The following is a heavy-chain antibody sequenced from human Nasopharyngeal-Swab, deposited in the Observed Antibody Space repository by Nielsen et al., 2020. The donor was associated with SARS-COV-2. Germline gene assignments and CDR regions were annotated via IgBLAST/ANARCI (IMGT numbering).Heavy chain of an antibody. CDR3: ARKKQLVRPFDY. V-gene: IGHV1-2*06. CDR2: LNPNTGVA. Sequence: ASVKVSCKTSGYTFSDYFLHWVREAPGQGLEWMGRLNPNTGVANYAQKFQGRVTMTRDTSLSTGYMELSSLRSDDTTVYYCARKKQLVRPFDYWGHGTLVTVSS. J-gene: IGHJ4*01. D-gene: IGHD6-13*01. CDR1: GYTFSDYF.